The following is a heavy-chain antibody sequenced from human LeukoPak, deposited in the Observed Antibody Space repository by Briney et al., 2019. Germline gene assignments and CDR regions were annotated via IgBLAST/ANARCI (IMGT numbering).Heavy chain of an antibody. CDR3: VGSDYFHY. V-gene: IGHV3-74*01. CDR1: GFTFSSYG. CDR2: ISSDGSDT. J-gene: IGHJ4*02. Sequence: PGGSLRLSCAASGFTFSSYGMHWVRQAPGKGLVWVSRISSDGSDTYYADSVKGRFTISRDNAKNTLYLQMNSLRAEDTAVYYCVGSDYFHYWGQGALVTVSS.